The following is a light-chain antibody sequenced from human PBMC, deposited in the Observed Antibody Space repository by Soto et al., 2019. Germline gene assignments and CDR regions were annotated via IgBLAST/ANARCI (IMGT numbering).Light chain of an antibody. Sequence: QSALTQPASVSGSPVQSITISCTGTSSDIGGYNRVSWSQQHPGEAPKLMIYEVTNRPSGVSNRFSGSKSGNTASLTISGLQPEDEAHYYCTSFTSSNTWVFGGGTKLTVL. CDR3: TSFTSSNTWV. V-gene: IGLV2-14*03. J-gene: IGLJ3*02. CDR2: EVT. CDR1: SSDIGGYNR.